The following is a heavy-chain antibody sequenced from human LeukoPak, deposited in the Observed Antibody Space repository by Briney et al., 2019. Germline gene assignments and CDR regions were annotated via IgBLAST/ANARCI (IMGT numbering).Heavy chain of an antibody. CDR2: INPNSGGT. V-gene: IGHV1-2*02. J-gene: IGHJ4*02. Sequence: ASVKVSCKASGYPFTGYYMHWVRQAPGQGLEWMGWINPNSGGTNYAQKFQGRVTMTRDTSISTAYMELSRLRSDDTAVYYCARDLRTRNLMTTVTMNVYGYWGQGTLVTVSS. D-gene: IGHD4-17*01. CDR1: GYPFTGYY. CDR3: ARDLRTRNLMTTVTMNVYGY.